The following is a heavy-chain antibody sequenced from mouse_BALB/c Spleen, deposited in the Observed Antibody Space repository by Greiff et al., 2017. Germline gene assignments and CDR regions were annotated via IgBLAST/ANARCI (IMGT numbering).Heavy chain of an antibody. D-gene: IGHD1-1*01. Sequence: QVQLQQSGPELVKPGASVKISCKASGYAFSSSWMNWVKQRPGQGLEWIGRIYPGDGDTNYNGKFKGKATLTADKSSSTAYMQLSSLTSVDSAVYFCARTPYYYGSSYWYFDVWGAGTTVTVSS. CDR3: ARTPYYYGSSYWYFDV. CDR1: GYAFSSSW. CDR2: IYPGDGDT. J-gene: IGHJ1*01. V-gene: IGHV1-82*01.